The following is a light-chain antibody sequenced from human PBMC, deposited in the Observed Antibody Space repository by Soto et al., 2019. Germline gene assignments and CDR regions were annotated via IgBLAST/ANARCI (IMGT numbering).Light chain of an antibody. CDR1: NSDVGHYNY. CDR3: CSYAGSSWI. Sequence: QSSLTQPPSASGSPGQSVTISCTGTNSDVGHYNYVSWYQQHPGKAPKLIIFDVDKRPSGVPDRFSGSKSGNTASLTISGLQAEDEADYYCCSYAGSSWIFGGGTKVTVL. J-gene: IGLJ2*01. V-gene: IGLV2-11*01. CDR2: DVD.